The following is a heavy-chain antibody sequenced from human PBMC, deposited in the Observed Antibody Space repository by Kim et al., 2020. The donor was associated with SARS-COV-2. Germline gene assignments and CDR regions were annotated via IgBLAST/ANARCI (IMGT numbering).Heavy chain of an antibody. J-gene: IGHJ4*02. V-gene: IGHV1-69*01. D-gene: IGHD3-9*01. CDR3: ANSYDILTGYFDY. Sequence: YAQKFPGRVTITADESTSTAYMELSSLRSEDTAVYYCANSYDILTGYFDYWGQGTLVTVSS.